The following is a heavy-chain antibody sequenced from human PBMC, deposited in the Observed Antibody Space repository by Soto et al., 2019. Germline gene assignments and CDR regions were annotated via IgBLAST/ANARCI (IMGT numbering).Heavy chain of an antibody. CDR3: AKILFFRWLYYYYGMDV. CDR1: GFTFSSYG. J-gene: IGHJ6*02. CDR2: ISYDGSNK. V-gene: IGHV3-30*18. D-gene: IGHD5-12*01. Sequence: ESGGGVVQPGRSLRLSCAASGFTFSSYGMHWVRQAPGKGLEWVAVISYDGSNKYYADSVKGRFTISRDNSKNTLYLQMNSLRAEDTAVYYWAKILFFRWLYYYYGMDVWGQGTTVTVSS.